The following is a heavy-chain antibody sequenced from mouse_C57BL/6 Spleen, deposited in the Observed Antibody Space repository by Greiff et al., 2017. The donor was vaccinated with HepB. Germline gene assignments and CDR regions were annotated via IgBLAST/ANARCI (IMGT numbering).Heavy chain of an antibody. CDR2: IYPGDGDT. CDR3: ARDGYSSYFDY. Sequence: QVQLQQSGPELVKPGASVKISCKASGYAFSSSWMNWVKQRPGKGLEWIGRIYPGDGDTNYNGKFKGKATLTADKSSSTAYMQLSSLTSEDSAVYFCARDGYSSYFDYWGQGTTLTVSS. CDR1: GYAFSSSW. V-gene: IGHV1-82*01. J-gene: IGHJ2*01. D-gene: IGHD2-3*01.